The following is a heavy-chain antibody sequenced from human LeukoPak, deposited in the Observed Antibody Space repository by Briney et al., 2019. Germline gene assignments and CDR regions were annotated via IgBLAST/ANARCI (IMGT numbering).Heavy chain of an antibody. CDR1: GYTFTSYA. CDR3: ARAYCSSTSCFRPYYFDY. Sequence: ASVKVSCKASGYTFTSYAMHWVRQAPGQRLEWMGWINAGNGNTKYSQEFQGRVTITRDTSASTAYMELSSLRSEDTAVYYCARAYCSSTSCFRPYYFDYWGQGTLVTVSS. J-gene: IGHJ4*02. D-gene: IGHD2-2*01. CDR2: INAGNGNT. V-gene: IGHV1-3*01.